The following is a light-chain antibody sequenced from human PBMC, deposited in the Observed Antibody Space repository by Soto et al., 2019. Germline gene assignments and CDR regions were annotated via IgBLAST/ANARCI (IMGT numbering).Light chain of an antibody. CDR1: QSVSNNY. J-gene: IGKJ1*01. CDR2: GAS. CDR3: QQYGGSPRT. Sequence: EIVLTQSPGTLSLSPGERATLSRRASQSVSNNYLAWYQQKFGQAPRLLIFGASSRATGTPDRFSGSGSGTDFTLTIGRLEPEDFAVYFCQQYGGSPRTFGQGTKVDIK. V-gene: IGKV3-20*01.